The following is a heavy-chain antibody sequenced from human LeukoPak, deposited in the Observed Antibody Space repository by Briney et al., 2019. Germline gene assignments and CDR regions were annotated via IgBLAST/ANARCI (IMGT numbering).Heavy chain of an antibody. CDR2: ITGTGGSI. V-gene: IGHV3-23*01. Sequence: GGSLRLSCAASGFTFNDFAMTWVRQAPGKGLEWVSSITGTGGSIYYADSVKGRFTISRDNSKNMLFLQMNSLRAEDTAVYSCASHDTSNYYLYRYLTNWGQGTLVTVSS. CDR3: ASHDTSNYYLYRYLTN. J-gene: IGHJ4*02. CDR1: GFTFNDFA. D-gene: IGHD3-22*01.